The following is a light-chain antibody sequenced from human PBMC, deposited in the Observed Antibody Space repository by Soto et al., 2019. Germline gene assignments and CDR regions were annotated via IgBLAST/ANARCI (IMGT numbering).Light chain of an antibody. CDR1: QSVRSS. CDR3: QQRSNWPPEVT. CDR2: DAS. V-gene: IGKV3-11*01. Sequence: EIVLTQSPDTLSLSPGERATLSCRASQSVRSSLAWYQQKPGQAPRLLIYDASNRATGIPARFSGSGSGTDFTLTISILEPEDFAVYYCQQRSNWPPEVTFGPGTKVDIK. J-gene: IGKJ3*01.